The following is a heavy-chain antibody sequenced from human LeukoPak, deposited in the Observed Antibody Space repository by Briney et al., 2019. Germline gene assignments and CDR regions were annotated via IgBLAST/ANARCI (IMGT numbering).Heavy chain of an antibody. Sequence: ASVKVSCKASGYTFTSYGISWVRQAPGQGLEWMGWISAYNGNTNYAQKLQGRVTMTTDTSTSTAYMELRSLRSDDTAVYYCARDRTYDILTGYYPYFDYWGQGTLVTVSS. CDR1: GYTFTSYG. J-gene: IGHJ4*02. D-gene: IGHD3-9*01. CDR2: ISAYNGNT. V-gene: IGHV1-18*01. CDR3: ARDRTYDILTGYYPYFDY.